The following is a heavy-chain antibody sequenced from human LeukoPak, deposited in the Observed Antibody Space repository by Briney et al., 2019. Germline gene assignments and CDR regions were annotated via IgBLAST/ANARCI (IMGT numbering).Heavy chain of an antibody. D-gene: IGHD2-8*02. CDR3: ARTDRHWSSVGP. V-gene: IGHV4-28*01. CDR2: IYYSGTT. J-gene: IGHJ5*02. Sequence: SGTLSLTCGVSGYSISSSNWWGWIRQPPGKGLEWIGYIYYSGTTYYSPSLKSRVTMSVDTSKNQFSLELSSVTAVDTAVYYCARTDRHWSSVGPWGQGTLVTVSS. CDR1: GYSISSSNW.